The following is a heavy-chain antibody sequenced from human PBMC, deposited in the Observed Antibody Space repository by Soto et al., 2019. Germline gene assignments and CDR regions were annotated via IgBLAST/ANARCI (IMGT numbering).Heavy chain of an antibody. CDR2: INPNGGST. CDR3: ARVGGYSYGGVDY. Sequence: QVQLVQSGAEVKKPGASVKVSCKASGYTFTSYYMHWGRQAPGQGLEWMGIINPNGGSTTYAQKCQGRVTMTRDTSTSTVYMELSRLRSEDTAVYYCARVGGYSYGGVDYWGQGTLVTVSS. V-gene: IGHV1-46*01. J-gene: IGHJ4*02. D-gene: IGHD5-18*01. CDR1: GYTFTSYY.